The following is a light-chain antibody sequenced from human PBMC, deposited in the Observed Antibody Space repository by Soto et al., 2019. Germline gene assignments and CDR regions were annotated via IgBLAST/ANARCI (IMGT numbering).Light chain of an antibody. Sequence: EIVLTQSPGTLSLSPGERATLSCRASQSIPNRYLAWFQQKPGQAPRLLIYGASSRATGIPDRFSGSGSGTDFTLTISRLEPEDFAVYYCQQYGSSLPWTFGQGTKVDIK. CDR2: GAS. CDR3: QQYGSSLPWT. CDR1: QSIPNRY. J-gene: IGKJ1*01. V-gene: IGKV3-20*01.